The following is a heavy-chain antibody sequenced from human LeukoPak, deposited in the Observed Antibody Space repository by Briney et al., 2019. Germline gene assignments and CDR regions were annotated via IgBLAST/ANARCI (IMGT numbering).Heavy chain of an antibody. V-gene: IGHV1-2*02. CDR2: INPKNGGT. J-gene: IGHJ6*03. CDR3: GRDGGGGFWSRDYYMDV. CDR1: GYTFSDHY. D-gene: IGHD3-3*01. Sequence: ASVKVSCKPSGYTFSDHYMHWVRQAPGQGLEWMAWINPKNGGTTYAPKFQGRVTLTRDTSISTFYMELSRLTSDDTAAYYRGRDGGGGFWSRDYYMDVWGKGTTVTVS.